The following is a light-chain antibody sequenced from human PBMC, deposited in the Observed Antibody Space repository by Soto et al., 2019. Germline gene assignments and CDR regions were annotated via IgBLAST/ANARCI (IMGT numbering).Light chain of an antibody. J-gene: IGKJ1*01. CDR3: QQSYSTPPWT. CDR1: QSISSY. V-gene: IGKV1-39*01. Sequence: DIQMTQSPSSLSASVGDRVTITCRASQSISSYLNWYQQKPGKAPKLLIYAASSLQSGVPSRFSGSGSGTEFTHTISSLQPEDFATYYCQQSYSTPPWTFGQGTKVEIK. CDR2: AAS.